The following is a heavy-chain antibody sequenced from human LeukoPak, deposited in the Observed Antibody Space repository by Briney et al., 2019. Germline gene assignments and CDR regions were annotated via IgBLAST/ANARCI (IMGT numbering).Heavy chain of an antibody. CDR2: INHSGST. J-gene: IGHJ3*02. CDR3: ARVRGSYYGVRAFDI. V-gene: IGHV4-34*01. D-gene: IGHD1-26*01. CDR1: GGSFSGYY. Sequence: KTSETLSLTCAVYGGSFSGYYWSWIRQPPGKGLEWIGEINHSGSTNYNPSLKSRVTISADTSKNQFSLKLSSVTAADTAVYYCARVRGSYYGVRAFDIWGQGTMVTVSS.